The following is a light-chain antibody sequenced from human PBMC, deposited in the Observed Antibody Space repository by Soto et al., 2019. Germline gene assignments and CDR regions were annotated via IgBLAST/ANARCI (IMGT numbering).Light chain of an antibody. V-gene: IGLV2-14*01. CDR1: SSDVGYYEY. J-gene: IGLJ1*01. CDR3: SSFTATSTYV. Sequence: QSVLTQPASVSGSPGQSITITCTGSSSDVGYYEYVSWFQQHPDKAPRLIIYEVTNRPSGISNRFSGSKSGDTASLTISGLRPEDQADYSCSSFTATSTYVFGTGTKVTVL. CDR2: EVT.